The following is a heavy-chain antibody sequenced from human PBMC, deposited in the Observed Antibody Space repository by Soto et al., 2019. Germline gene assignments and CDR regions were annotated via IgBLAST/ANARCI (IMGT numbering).Heavy chain of an antibody. CDR3: AKGTQLAYAYNWFDP. V-gene: IGHV3-23*01. D-gene: IGHD3-10*01. J-gene: IGHJ5*02. CDR1: GFTFSSYA. Sequence: EVQLLESWGGLVQPGGSLRLSCAASGFTFSSYAMRWVRQAPGKGLEWVSAISGSGGSTYYADSVKGRFTISRDNSNNTLYLQMTRLRAEDTAVYYCAKGTQLAYAYNWFDPWGQGTLVTVSS. CDR2: ISGSGGST.